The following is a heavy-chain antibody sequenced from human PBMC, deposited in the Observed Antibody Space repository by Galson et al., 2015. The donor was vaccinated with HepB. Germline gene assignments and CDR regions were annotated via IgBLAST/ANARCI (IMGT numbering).Heavy chain of an antibody. V-gene: IGHV1-69*08. J-gene: IGHJ3*02. D-gene: IGHD4-17*01. CDR1: GTTFSRHT. CDR2: VVPILGTS. Sequence: SVKVSCKVSGTTFSRHTFNWVRQAPGQGLEWMGRVVPILGTSNYAKRFQGRVTFTADKSTTTAYMELSSLRSEDTAVYYCARALTSVNEFDIWGQGTMVTVSS. CDR3: ARALTSVNEFDI.